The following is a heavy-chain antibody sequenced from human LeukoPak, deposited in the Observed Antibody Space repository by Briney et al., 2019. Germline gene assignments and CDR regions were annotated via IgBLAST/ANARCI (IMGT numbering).Heavy chain of an antibody. D-gene: IGHD2-2*01. Sequence: GGSLKLSCAASGFTFSGSAMHWVRQASGKGLEWVGRIRSKANSYATAYAASVNGRFTISRDDSKNTAYLQMNSLKTEDTAVYYCTRLAGGSTSRNLFDYWGQGTLVTVSS. J-gene: IGHJ4*02. CDR1: GFTFSGSA. CDR2: IRSKANSYAT. V-gene: IGHV3-73*01. CDR3: TRLAGGSTSRNLFDY.